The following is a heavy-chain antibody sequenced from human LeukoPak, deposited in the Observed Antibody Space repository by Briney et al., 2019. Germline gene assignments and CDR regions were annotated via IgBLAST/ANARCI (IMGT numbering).Heavy chain of an antibody. CDR2: IYYSGST. V-gene: IGHV4-39*01. Sequence: KASETLSLTCTVSGGSISSSSYYWGWIRQPPGKGLEWIGSIYYSGSTCYNPSLKSRVTISVDTSKNQFSLKLSSVTAADTAVYYCARHRRGITMVRGVWYYYYGMDVWGQGTTVTVSS. D-gene: IGHD3-10*01. J-gene: IGHJ6*02. CDR3: ARHRRGITMVRGVWYYYYGMDV. CDR1: GGSISSSSYY.